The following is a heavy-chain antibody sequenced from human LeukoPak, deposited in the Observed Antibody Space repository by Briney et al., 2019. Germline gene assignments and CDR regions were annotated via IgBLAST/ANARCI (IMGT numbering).Heavy chain of an antibody. Sequence: ASVKVSCKASGYTFTSYGITWVRQAPGQGLEWTGWISAYNGNTNYAQNLQGRVTMTTDTSTSTAYLELRSLRSDDTAVYYCARDRGWFGELLPNAFDIWGQGTMVSVSS. CDR2: ISAYNGNT. CDR3: ARDRGWFGELLPNAFDI. D-gene: IGHD3-10*01. CDR1: GYTFTSYG. V-gene: IGHV1-18*01. J-gene: IGHJ3*02.